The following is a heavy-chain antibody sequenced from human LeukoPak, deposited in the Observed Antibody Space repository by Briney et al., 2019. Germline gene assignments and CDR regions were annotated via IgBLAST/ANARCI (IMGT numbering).Heavy chain of an antibody. J-gene: IGHJ5*02. D-gene: IGHD3-10*01. CDR1: ADSINNYY. Sequence: SETLSLTCTVSADSINNYYWSWIRQPPGKGLEWIAYIYFSGSTDYNPSFKSRVTISVDRTKNQFSLKLSSVTAADTAVYYCARLYMGSGTNWFDPWGQGTLVTVSS. CDR3: ARLYMGSGTNWFDP. V-gene: IGHV4-59*08. CDR2: IYFSGST.